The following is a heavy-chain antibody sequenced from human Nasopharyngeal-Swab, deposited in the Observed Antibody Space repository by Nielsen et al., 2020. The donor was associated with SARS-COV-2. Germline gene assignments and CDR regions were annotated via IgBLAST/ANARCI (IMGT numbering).Heavy chain of an antibody. D-gene: IGHD3-9*01. J-gene: IGHJ6*03. CDR3: ARERRYGQRKLNNYYYMDV. CDR2: INHSGST. V-gene: IGHV4-34*01. Sequence: WIRQPPGKGLEWIGEINHSGSTNYNPSLKSRVTISVDTSKNQFSLKLSSVTAADTAVYYCARERRYGQRKLNNYYYMDVWGKGTTVTVSS.